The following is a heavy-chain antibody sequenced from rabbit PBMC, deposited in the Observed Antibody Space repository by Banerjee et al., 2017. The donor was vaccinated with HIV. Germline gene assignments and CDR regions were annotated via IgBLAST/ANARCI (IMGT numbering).Heavy chain of an antibody. D-gene: IGHD3-1*01. CDR3: ARGADNVYWGLDL. CDR1: GFSLSNKFV. Sequence: QSLEESGGDLVKPGASLTLTCTASGFSLSNKFVMCWVRQAPGKGLEWIGCIDTGSGNTDYASWAKGRFTISKTSSTTVTLEMTSLTAADTATYFCARGADNVYWGLDLWGPGTLVTVS. V-gene: IGHV1S40*01. CDR2: IDTGSGNT. J-gene: IGHJ4*01.